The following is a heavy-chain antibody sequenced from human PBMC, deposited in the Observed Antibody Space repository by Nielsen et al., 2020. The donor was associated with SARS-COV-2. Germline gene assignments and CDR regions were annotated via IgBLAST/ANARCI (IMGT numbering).Heavy chain of an antibody. V-gene: IGHV1-18*01. Sequence: ASVKVSCKASGYTFTSYGISWVRQAPGQGLEWMGWISAYNGNTNYAQKLQGRVTMTTDTSTSKAYMELRNLRSDDTSVYYCARGVAVAGTSGDFDYWGQGTLVTVSS. CDR2: ISAYNGNT. J-gene: IGHJ4*02. CDR3: ARGVAVAGTSGDFDY. D-gene: IGHD6-19*01. CDR1: GYTFTSYG.